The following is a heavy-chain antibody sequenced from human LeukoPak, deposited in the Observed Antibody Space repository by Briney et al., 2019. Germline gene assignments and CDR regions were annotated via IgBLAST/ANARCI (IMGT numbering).Heavy chain of an antibody. V-gene: IGHV3-48*04. CDR3: ARAGYFDWLPIDY. CDR1: GFTFSSYS. D-gene: IGHD3-9*01. J-gene: IGHJ4*02. Sequence: PGGSLRLSCAASGFTFSSYSMNWVRQAPGKGLEWVSYISSSGSTIYYADSVKGRFTISRDNAKNSLYLQMNSLRAEDTAVYYCARAGYFDWLPIDYWGQGTLVTVSS. CDR2: ISSSGSTI.